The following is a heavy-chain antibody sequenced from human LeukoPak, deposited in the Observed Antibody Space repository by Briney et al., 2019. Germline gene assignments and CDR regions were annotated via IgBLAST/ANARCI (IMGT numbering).Heavy chain of an antibody. V-gene: IGHV3-23*01. J-gene: IGHJ5*02. CDR2: ISNGNT. CDR3: VREAGYCASVCLKSNWFDP. D-gene: IGHD2-21*02. CDR1: GFPFSHHA. Sequence: PGGSLRLSCAASGFPFSHHAMSWVRQPPGKGLEWVAAISNGNTYYADSVRGRFTNSRDDSRNMVYLQMNSLRDEDTALYYCVREAGYCASVCLKSNWFDPWGQGTLVTVSS.